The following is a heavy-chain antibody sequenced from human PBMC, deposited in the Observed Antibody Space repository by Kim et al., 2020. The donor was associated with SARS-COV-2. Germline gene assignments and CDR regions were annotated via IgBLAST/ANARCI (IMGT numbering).Heavy chain of an antibody. Sequence: SETLSLTCTVSGGSISSYYWSWIRQPPGKGLEWIGYIYYSGSTNYNPSLKSRVTISVDTSKNQFSLKLSSVTAADTAVYYCARGIRYSGYDRKINWFDPWGQGTLVTVSS. J-gene: IGHJ5*02. CDR3: ARGIRYSGYDRKINWFDP. CDR2: IYYSGST. D-gene: IGHD5-12*01. V-gene: IGHV4-59*01. CDR1: GGSISSYY.